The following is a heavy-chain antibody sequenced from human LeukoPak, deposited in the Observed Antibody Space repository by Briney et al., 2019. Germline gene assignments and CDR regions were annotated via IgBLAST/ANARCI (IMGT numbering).Heavy chain of an antibody. J-gene: IGHJ3*02. V-gene: IGHV1-2*02. Sequence: ASVKVSCKASGYTFTGYYMHWVRQAPGQGLEWMGRINPNTGVTNYAQKFQGRVTMTRDTSISTAYMELSRLKSDDTAVYYCARDQGLRWFGESSPAFDIWGQGTMVTVSS. CDR1: GYTFTGYY. CDR2: INPNTGVT. CDR3: ARDQGLRWFGESSPAFDI. D-gene: IGHD3-10*01.